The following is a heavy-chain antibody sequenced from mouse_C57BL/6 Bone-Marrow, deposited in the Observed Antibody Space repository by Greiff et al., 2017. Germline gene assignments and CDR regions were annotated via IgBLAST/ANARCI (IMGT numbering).Heavy chain of an antibody. Sequence: VQLQQSGPELVKPGASVKMSCKASGYTFTDYNMHWVKQSHGKSLEWIGYINPNNGGTSYNQKFKGKATLTVNKSSSTAYLELRSLTSEVSAVYYCAGDDVYFLFAYGGQGTLGNVSA. CDR1: GYTFTDYN. D-gene: IGHD2-3*01. CDR3: AGDDVYFLFAY. V-gene: IGHV1-22*01. J-gene: IGHJ3*01. CDR2: INPNNGGT.